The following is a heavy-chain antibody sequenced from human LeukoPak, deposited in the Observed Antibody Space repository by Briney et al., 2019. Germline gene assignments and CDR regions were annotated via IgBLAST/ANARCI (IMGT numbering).Heavy chain of an antibody. D-gene: IGHD2-21*01. CDR1: GFTFSSYE. Sequence: GGSLRLSCAASGFTFSSYEMNWVRQAPGKGLEWVAVISYDGSNKYYADSVKGRFTISRDNSKNTLYLQMNSLRAEDTAVYYCAKEKDTIYFDLWGQGTLVTVSA. J-gene: IGHJ3*01. V-gene: IGHV3-30*04. CDR2: ISYDGSNK. CDR3: AKEKDTIYFDL.